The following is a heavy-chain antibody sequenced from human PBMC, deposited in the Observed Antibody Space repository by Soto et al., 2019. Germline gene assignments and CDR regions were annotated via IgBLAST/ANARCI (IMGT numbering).Heavy chain of an antibody. CDR1: GYNFTDYA. Sequence: QVQLVQSGAEVKKPGASVKVPCKASGYNFTDYALHWVRQAPGQGLEWMGWINPDNSNTKYSQKYQGSVTISSDTSANTAYMELRSLPSEDTAVYYCAVVFYYYGSGSDSWGQGTLVIASS. J-gene: IGHJ5*02. D-gene: IGHD3-10*01. V-gene: IGHV1-3*01. CDR2: INPDNSNT. CDR3: AVVFYYYGSGSDS.